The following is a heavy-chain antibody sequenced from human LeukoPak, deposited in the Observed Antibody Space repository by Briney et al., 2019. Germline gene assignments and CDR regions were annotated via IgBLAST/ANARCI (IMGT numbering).Heavy chain of an antibody. D-gene: IGHD3-22*01. V-gene: IGHV4-61*05. J-gene: IGHJ3*02. Sequence: NSSETLSLTCTVSGYSISSGYYWGWIRQPPGKGLAWIGYIYYSGSTNYNPSLKSRVTISVDTSKNQFSLKLSSVTAADTAVYYCARWPRSAYYYDSSGQRGAFDIWGQGTMVTVSS. CDR3: ARWPRSAYYYDSSGQRGAFDI. CDR2: IYYSGST. CDR1: GYSISSGYY.